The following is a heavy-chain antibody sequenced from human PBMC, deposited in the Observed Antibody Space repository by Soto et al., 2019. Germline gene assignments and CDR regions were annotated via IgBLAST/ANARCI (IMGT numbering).Heavy chain of an antibody. J-gene: IGHJ4*02. D-gene: IGHD3-10*01. V-gene: IGHV1-69*13. CDR3: VQYYYGSGINYFDY. CDR2: IIPIFGTA. CDR1: GGTFSSYA. Sequence: SVKVSCKASGGTFSSYAISWVRQAPGQGLEWMGGIIPIFGTANYAQKYQGRVTITADESTSTAYMELSSLRSEDTAVYYCVQYYYGSGINYFDYWGQGTLVTVSS.